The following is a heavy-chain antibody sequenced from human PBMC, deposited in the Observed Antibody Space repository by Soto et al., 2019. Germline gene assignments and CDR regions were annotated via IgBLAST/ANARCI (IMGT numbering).Heavy chain of an antibody. V-gene: IGHV4-61*01. CDR2: VSYTGST. CDR1: GDSLKSNSYS. J-gene: IGHJ4*02. Sequence: PSETLSLTCTVSGDSLKSNSYSWTWIRQSPGKGLQWIGSVSYTGSTNYNPSLEGRVTMSIDTSKHRFSLRLSSVTAADTAVYYCARGDHDWGDDYGGYSYLHYFDFWGQGTPVTV. CDR3: ARGDHDWGDDYGGYSYLHYFDF. D-gene: IGHD3-22*01.